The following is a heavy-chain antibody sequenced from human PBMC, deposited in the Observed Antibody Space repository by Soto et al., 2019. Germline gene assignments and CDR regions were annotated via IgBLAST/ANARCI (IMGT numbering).Heavy chain of an antibody. CDR2: MNPNSGNT. V-gene: IGHV1-8*01. D-gene: IGHD6-19*01. J-gene: IGHJ4*02. CDR1: GYTFTSYD. Sequence: ASVKVSCKASGYTFTSYDINWVRQATGQGLEWMGWMNPNSGNTGYAQKFQGRVTMTRNTSISTAYMELSSLRSEDTAVYYCARFASSGWFFDYWGQGTLVTVSS. CDR3: ARFASSGWFFDY.